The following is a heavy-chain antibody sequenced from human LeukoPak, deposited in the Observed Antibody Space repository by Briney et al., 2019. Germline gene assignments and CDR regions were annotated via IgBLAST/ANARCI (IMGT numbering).Heavy chain of an antibody. CDR3: ARDDILTGYD. V-gene: IGHV4-31*03. D-gene: IGHD3-9*01. Sequence: SETLSLTCTVSGGSISSGGYYRSWIRQHPGKGLEWIGYIYYTGGTYYDPSLKSRVTISEDTSKNQFSLMLSSVTAADTAVYYCARDDILTGYDWGQGTLVTVSS. CDR1: GGSISSGGYY. CDR2: IYYTGGT. J-gene: IGHJ4*02.